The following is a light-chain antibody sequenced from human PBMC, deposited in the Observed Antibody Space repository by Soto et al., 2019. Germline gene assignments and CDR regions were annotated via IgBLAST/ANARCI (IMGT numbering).Light chain of an antibody. Sequence: DIQMTQSPSTLSASVGDRVTITCRASQSISSWLAWYQQEPGKAPKLLIYDASSLESGVPSRFSGSGSGTEFTLTISSLQPDDFATYYCQQYNSYWKTFGQGTKVDIK. CDR1: QSISSW. CDR2: DAS. V-gene: IGKV1-5*01. J-gene: IGKJ1*01. CDR3: QQYNSYWKT.